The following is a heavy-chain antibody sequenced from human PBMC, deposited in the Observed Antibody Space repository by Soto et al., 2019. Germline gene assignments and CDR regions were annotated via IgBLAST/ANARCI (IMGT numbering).Heavy chain of an antibody. CDR3: ARDDSSAEPGMDV. CDR1: GFTFSSYG. J-gene: IGHJ6*02. Sequence: GGSLRLSCAASGFTFSSYGMHWVRQAPGKGLEWVAVIWYDGSNKYYADSVKGRFTISRDNSKNTLYLQMNSLRAEDTAVYYCARDDSSAEPGMDVWGQGTTVTVSS. V-gene: IGHV3-33*01. D-gene: IGHD3-22*01. CDR2: IWYDGSNK.